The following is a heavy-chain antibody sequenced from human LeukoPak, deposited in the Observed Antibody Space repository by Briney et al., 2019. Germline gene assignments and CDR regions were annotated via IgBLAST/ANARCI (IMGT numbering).Heavy chain of an antibody. V-gene: IGHV5-51*01. D-gene: IGHD1-20*01. J-gene: IGHJ4*02. CDR2: IYPGDSDT. CDR3: ATTATVPYNWNPFDY. CDR1: GYSFTNYW. Sequence: GESLKISCQGSGYSFTNYWIGWVRQMPGKGLEWMGIIYPGDSDTRYSPSFQGQVTISADKSISTAYLQWSSLKASDTAMYYCATTATVPYNWNPFDYWGQGTLVTVSS.